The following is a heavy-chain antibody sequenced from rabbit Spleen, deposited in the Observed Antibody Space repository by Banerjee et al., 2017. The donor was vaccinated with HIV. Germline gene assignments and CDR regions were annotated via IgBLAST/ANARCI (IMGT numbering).Heavy chain of an antibody. CDR3: ARGSNGGADGFETDL. Sequence: QSLEESGGDLVKPGASLTLTCTASGFSFSSNDYMCWVRQAPGKGLEWIGCIYIGGSDKTYYASWAKGRFTISKTSSTTVTLQMTSLTVADTATYFCARGSNGGADGFETDLWGPGTLVTVS. D-gene: IGHD2-1*01. V-gene: IGHV1S40*01. J-gene: IGHJ4*01. CDR2: IYIGGSDKT. CDR1: GFSFSSNDY.